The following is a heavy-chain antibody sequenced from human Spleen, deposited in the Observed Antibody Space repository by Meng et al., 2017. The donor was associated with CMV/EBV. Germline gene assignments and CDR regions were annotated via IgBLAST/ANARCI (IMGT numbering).Heavy chain of an antibody. CDR3: AKDLYEDIVVVVAAIPYYYYGMDV. Sequence: GESLKISCAASGFTFSSYAMSWVRQAPGKGLEWVSAISGSGGSTYCADSVKGRFTISRDNSKNTLYLQMNSLRAEDTAVYYCAKDLYEDIVVVVAAIPYYYYGMDVWGQGTTVTVSS. CDR2: ISGSGGST. J-gene: IGHJ6*02. CDR1: GFTFSSYA. V-gene: IGHV3-23*01. D-gene: IGHD2-15*01.